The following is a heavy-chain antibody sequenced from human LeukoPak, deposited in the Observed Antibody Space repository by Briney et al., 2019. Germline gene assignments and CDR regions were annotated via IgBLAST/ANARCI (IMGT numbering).Heavy chain of an antibody. CDR2: ISSSSRYI. J-gene: IGHJ4*02. CDR1: GFTFSTSA. Sequence: GGSLRLSCAASGFTFSTSAMNWVRQAPGKGLEWVSSISSSSRYIYYADSVKGRFTISRDNAKNSLYLQMNSLRAEDTAVYYCARDFYTSGWFDYWGQGTLVTVSS. D-gene: IGHD6-19*01. CDR3: ARDFYTSGWFDY. V-gene: IGHV3-21*01.